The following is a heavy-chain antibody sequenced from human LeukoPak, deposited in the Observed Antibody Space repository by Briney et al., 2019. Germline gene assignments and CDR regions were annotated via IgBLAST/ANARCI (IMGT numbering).Heavy chain of an antibody. CDR2: ISSSGSTI. J-gene: IGHJ4*02. CDR1: GFTFSRYA. Sequence: GGSLRLSCAASGFTFSRYAMSWVRQAPGKGLQWVSHISSSGSTIYYADSVKGRFTISRDNAKNSLYLQMNSLRAEDTAVYYCAKCFGSGYVSFDYWGQGTLVTVSS. D-gene: IGHD5-12*01. V-gene: IGHV3-48*03. CDR3: AKCFGSGYVSFDY.